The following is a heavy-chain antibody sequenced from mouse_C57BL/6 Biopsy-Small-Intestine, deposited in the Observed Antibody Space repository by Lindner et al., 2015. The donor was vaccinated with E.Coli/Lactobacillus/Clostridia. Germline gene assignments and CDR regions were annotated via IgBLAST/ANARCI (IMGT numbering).Heavy chain of an antibody. Sequence: VQLQESGGGLVKPGGSLKLSCAASGFTFSDYGMHWVRQAPEKGLEWVAYISSGSSTIYYADTVKGRFTISRDNAKNTLFLQMTSLRSEDTAMYYCARYYDYVTYYFDYWGQGTTLTVSS. CDR1: GFTFSDYG. CDR2: ISSGSSTI. J-gene: IGHJ2*01. V-gene: IGHV5-17*01. D-gene: IGHD2-4*01. CDR3: ARYYDYVTYYFDY.